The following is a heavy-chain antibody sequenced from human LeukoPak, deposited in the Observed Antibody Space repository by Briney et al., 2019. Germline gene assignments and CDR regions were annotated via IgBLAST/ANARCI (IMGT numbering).Heavy chain of an antibody. CDR1: GGSISSYY. V-gene: IGHV4-59*01. D-gene: IGHD3-10*01. Sequence: SETLSLTCTVSGGSISSYYWSWIRQPPGKGLEWTGYIYYSGSTNYNPSLKSRVTISVDTSKNQFSLKLSSVTAADTAVYYCARDQGVAFDIWGQGTMVTVSS. CDR3: ARDQGVAFDI. J-gene: IGHJ3*02. CDR2: IYYSGST.